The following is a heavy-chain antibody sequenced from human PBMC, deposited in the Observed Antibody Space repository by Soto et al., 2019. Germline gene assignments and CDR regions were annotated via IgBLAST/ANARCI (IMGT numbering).Heavy chain of an antibody. CDR2: ISYDGSNK. CDR1: GFTFSSYG. Sequence: PGGSLRLSCAASGFTFSSYGMHWVRQAPGKGLEWVAVISYDGSNKYYADSVKGRFTISRDNSKNTLYLQMNSLRAEDTAVYYCAKVSGDPGIFGVFDYWGQGTLVTVSS. D-gene: IGHD3-3*01. V-gene: IGHV3-30*18. J-gene: IGHJ4*02. CDR3: AKVSGDPGIFGVFDY.